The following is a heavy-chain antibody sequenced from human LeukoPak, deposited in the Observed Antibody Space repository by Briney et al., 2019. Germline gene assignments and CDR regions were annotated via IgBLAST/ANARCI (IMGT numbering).Heavy chain of an antibody. CDR3: ARDPRQGIAAMSVDY. V-gene: IGHV3-23*01. D-gene: IGHD6-25*01. CDR1: GFIFNIYG. Sequence: GGSLRLSCTASGFIFNIYGMSWVRQAPGKGLECVATISDSGGFTKYADSVKGRFTISRDNSKNTLYLQMNSLRAEDTAVYYCARDPRQGIAAMSVDYWGQGTLVTVSS. J-gene: IGHJ4*02. CDR2: ISDSGGFT.